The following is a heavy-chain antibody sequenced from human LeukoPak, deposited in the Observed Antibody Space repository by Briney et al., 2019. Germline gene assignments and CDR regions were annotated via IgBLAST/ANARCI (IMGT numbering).Heavy chain of an antibody. CDR2: INPSDGST. CDR1: GYTFTSYF. D-gene: IGHD6-19*01. Sequence: GASVTVSCKASGYTFTSYFLHWVRQAPGQGLGWMGIINPSDGSTSYEQKFQGRVTITRETSTSMVYMELTNLRSEDTAVNDCARDPEGSGCYFDYWGQGTLVTVSS. J-gene: IGHJ4*02. V-gene: IGHV1-46*01. CDR3: ARDPEGSGCYFDY.